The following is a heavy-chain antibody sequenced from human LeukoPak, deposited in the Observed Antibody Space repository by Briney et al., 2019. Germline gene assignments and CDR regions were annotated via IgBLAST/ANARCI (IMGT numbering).Heavy chain of an antibody. J-gene: IGHJ6*03. CDR1: GFTFSSYS. Sequence: GGSLRLSCAASGFTFSSYSMNWVRQAPGKGLEWVSSTSSSSSYIYYADSVKGRFTISRDNVKNSLYLQMNSLRAEDTAVYYCVGSTRTSYYYYMDVWGKGTTVTVSS. CDR2: TSSSSSYI. CDR3: VGSTRTSYYYYMDV. D-gene: IGHD2-2*01. V-gene: IGHV3-21*01.